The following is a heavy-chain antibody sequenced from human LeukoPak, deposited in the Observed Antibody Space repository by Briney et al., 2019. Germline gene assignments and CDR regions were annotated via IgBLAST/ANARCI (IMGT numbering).Heavy chain of an antibody. J-gene: IGHJ5*02. D-gene: IGHD6-13*01. CDR3: ARAGLGIATKFDP. CDR2: INPNSGGT. Sequence: GASVKVSCKASGYTFTGYYMHWVRQAPGQGLEWMGWINPNSGGTNYAQNFQGRVTMTRDTSISTAYMELSRLRSDDTAVYYCARAGLGIATKFDPWGQGTLVTVSS. V-gene: IGHV1-2*02. CDR1: GYTFTGYY.